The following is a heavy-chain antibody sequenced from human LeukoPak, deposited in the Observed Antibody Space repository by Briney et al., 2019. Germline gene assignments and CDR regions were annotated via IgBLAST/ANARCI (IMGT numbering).Heavy chain of an antibody. Sequence: SETLSLTCTVSGGSISTYYWNWIRQPPGKGLEWIGYIYYSGSTYYNPSLKSRVIISVDTSKNQFSLKLSSVTAADTAVYYCARVRPDDAFDIWGQGTMVTVSS. CDR3: ARVRPDDAFDI. J-gene: IGHJ3*02. D-gene: IGHD6-25*01. CDR2: IYYSGST. CDR1: GGSISTYY. V-gene: IGHV4-59*12.